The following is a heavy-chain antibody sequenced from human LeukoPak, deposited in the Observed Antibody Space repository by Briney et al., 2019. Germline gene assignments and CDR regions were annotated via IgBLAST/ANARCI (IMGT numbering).Heavy chain of an antibody. CDR2: IIPIFGTA. J-gene: IGHJ1*01. CDR3: AGGYSYGEYFQH. D-gene: IGHD5-18*01. Sequence: SVKVSCKASGGTFSSYAISWVRQAPGQGLEWMGGIIPIFGTANYAQKFQGRVTITADESTSTAYMELSSLRSEDTAVYYCAGGYSYGEYFQHWGQGTLVTVSS. V-gene: IGHV1-69*13. CDR1: GGTFSSYA.